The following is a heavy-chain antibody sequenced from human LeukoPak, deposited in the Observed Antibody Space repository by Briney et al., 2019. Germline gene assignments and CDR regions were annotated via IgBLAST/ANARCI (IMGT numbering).Heavy chain of an antibody. CDR3: ARDSDWGPLHP. J-gene: IGHJ5*02. CDR2: IYSGGST. V-gene: IGHV3-66*01. Sequence: GGSLRLSCAASGFTVSSNYMSWVRQAPGKGLEWVSVIYSGGSTYYADSVKGRFTISRDNSKNTLYLQMNSLRAEDTAVYYCARDSDWGPLHPWGQGTLVTVSS. D-gene: IGHD3-9*01. CDR1: GFTVSSNY.